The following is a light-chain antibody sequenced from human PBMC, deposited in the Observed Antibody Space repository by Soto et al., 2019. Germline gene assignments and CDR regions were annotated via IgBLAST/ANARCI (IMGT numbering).Light chain of an antibody. V-gene: IGKV3-20*01. CDR2: GAS. CDR3: QQYGTSSRT. CDR1: QSVSSNY. Sequence: EIVMTQAPGTLSVSPGERATLSCRASQSVSSNYLAWYQHKPGQAPRLLIYGASSRATGIPDRFSGSGSGTDFTLTISRLEPEDFAVYCCQQYGTSSRTFGQGTKVDIK. J-gene: IGKJ1*01.